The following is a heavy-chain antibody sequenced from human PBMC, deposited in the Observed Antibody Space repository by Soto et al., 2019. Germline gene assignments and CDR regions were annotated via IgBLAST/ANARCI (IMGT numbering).Heavy chain of an antibody. CDR3: ARERTRGFDP. CDR2: MNPNSGNT. CDR1: GYTFTSYD. V-gene: IGHV1-8*01. J-gene: IGHJ5*02. Sequence: QVQLVQSGAEVKKPGASVKVSCKASGYTFTSYDINWVRQATGQGLEWMGWMNPNSGNTAYAQKFLGRVTMTRNTSLRTAYMELSSLPSEDTAVYYCARERTRGFDPWGQGTLVTVSS.